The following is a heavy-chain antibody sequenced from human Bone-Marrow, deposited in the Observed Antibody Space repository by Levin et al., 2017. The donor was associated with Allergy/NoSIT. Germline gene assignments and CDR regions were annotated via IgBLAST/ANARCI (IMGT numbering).Heavy chain of an antibody. CDR3: ARLLGGSGYFDS. V-gene: IGHV4-34*01. CDR1: GESLSGYY. CDR2: VSHSDNT. J-gene: IGHJ4*02. Sequence: SQTLSLTCSVNGESLSGYYWSWIRQPPGKGLEWIGEVSHSDNTNYNPSLKSRVTISADTSQRQFSLKLSSVTAADTAIYFCARLLGGSGYFDSWGQGTLVTVSS. D-gene: IGHD2-15*01.